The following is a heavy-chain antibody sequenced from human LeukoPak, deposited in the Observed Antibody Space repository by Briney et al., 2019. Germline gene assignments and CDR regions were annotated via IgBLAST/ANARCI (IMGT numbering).Heavy chain of an antibody. V-gene: IGHV3-11*01. D-gene: IGHD3-9*01. Sequence: PGGSLRLSCAASGFTFSDYYMSWIRQAPGKGLEWVSYISSSGSTIYYADSVKGRFAISRDNAKNSLYLQMNSLRAEDTAVYYCARDLGMGLRYFDWFSNWFDPWGQGTLVTVSS. CDR3: ARDLGMGLRYFDWFSNWFDP. J-gene: IGHJ5*02. CDR1: GFTFSDYY. CDR2: ISSSGSTI.